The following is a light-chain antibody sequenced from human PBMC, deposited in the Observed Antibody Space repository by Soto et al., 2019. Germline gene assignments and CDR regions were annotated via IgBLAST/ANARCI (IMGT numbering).Light chain of an antibody. Sequence: EIVLTQSPCTLSFSPGDRATLSCRASQSLRNSSLAWYQQKPGQAPRILIYGASTRASGIPDRFSGSGSGTDVTLTLSRLEAEDCAFYHCRQYESSPPTFG. CDR2: GAS. CDR1: QSLRNSS. J-gene: IGKJ3*01. V-gene: IGKV3-20*01. CDR3: RQYESSPPT.